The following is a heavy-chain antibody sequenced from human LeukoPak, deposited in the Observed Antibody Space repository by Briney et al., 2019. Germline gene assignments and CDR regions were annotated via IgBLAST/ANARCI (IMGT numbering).Heavy chain of an antibody. CDR2: INAGNGNT. V-gene: IGHV1-3*01. Sequence: ASVKVSCKVSGYTLTELSMHWVRQAPGKGLEWMGWINAGNGNTKYSQKFQGRVTITRDTSASTAYMELSSLRSEDTAVYYCASMDPYCSSTSCYAVDYWGQGTLVTVSS. CDR3: ASMDPYCSSTSCYAVDY. CDR1: GYTLTELS. J-gene: IGHJ4*02. D-gene: IGHD2-2*01.